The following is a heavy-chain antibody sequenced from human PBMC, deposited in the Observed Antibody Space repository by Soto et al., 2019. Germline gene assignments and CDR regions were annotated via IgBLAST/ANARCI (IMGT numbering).Heavy chain of an antibody. V-gene: IGHV5-51*01. CDR3: ATSGIATYRSPEAFDI. D-gene: IGHD6-13*01. CDR1: GYSFTSYW. CDR2: IYPGDSDT. J-gene: IGHJ3*02. Sequence: GESLKISCKGSGYSFTSYWIGWVRQMPGKGLEWMGIIYPGDSDTRYSPSFQGQVTISADKSISTAYLQWSSLKASDTAMYYCATSGIATYRSPEAFDIWGQGTMVTVSS.